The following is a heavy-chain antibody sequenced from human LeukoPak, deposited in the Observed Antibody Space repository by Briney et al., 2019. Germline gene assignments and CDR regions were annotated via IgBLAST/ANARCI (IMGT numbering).Heavy chain of an antibody. Sequence: PGGSLRLSCAASGFTFSNAWMSWVRQAPGKGLEWVGRTKSKTDGGTTDYAAPVKGRFTISRDDSKNTLYLQMNGLKTEDTAVYYCTTVGNDYGDYLLNFDYWGQGTLVTVSS. D-gene: IGHD4-17*01. CDR2: TKSKTDGGTT. V-gene: IGHV3-15*01. CDR1: GFTFSNAW. J-gene: IGHJ4*02. CDR3: TTVGNDYGDYLLNFDY.